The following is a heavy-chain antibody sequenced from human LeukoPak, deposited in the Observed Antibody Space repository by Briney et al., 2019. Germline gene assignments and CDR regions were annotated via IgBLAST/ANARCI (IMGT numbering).Heavy chain of an antibody. Sequence: GRSLRLSCAASGFTFDDYAMHWVRQAPGKGLEWVSGISWNSGSIGYADSVKGRFTISRDNAKNSLYLQMNSLRAEDTAVYYCARELYDSSGYSFDYWGQGTLVTVSS. J-gene: IGHJ4*02. CDR2: ISWNSGSI. V-gene: IGHV3-9*01. CDR1: GFTFDDYA. CDR3: ARELYDSSGYSFDY. D-gene: IGHD3-22*01.